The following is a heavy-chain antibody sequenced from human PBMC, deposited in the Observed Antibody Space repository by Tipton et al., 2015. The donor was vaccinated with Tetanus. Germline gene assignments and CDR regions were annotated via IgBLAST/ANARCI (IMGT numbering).Heavy chain of an antibody. D-gene: IGHD2-2*01. CDR1: GGAFSGHY. CDR2: IHPSGST. J-gene: IGHJ4*02. V-gene: IGHV4-34*01. Sequence: TLSLTCAVYGGAFSGHYWTWIRQAPGKGLEWIGEIHPSGSTNYNASLRGRVTMSVDLTRKHVFLRMTSVTAADTAVYYCARSIAAASVWPFYYWGQGTLVTVSS. CDR3: ARSIAAASVWPFYY.